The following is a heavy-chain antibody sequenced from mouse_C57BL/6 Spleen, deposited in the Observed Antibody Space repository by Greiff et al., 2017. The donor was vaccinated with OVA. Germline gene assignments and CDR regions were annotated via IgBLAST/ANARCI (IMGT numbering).Heavy chain of an antibody. CDR2: IYPGDGDT. Sequence: QVQLKPSGPELVKPGASVKISCKASGYAFSSSWMNWVKQRPGKGLEWIGRIYPGDGDTNYNGKFKGKATLTADKSSSTAYMQLSSLTSEDSAVYFCARIEGYAMDYWGQGTSVTVSS. V-gene: IGHV1-82*01. CDR3: ARIEGYAMDY. CDR1: GYAFSSSW. J-gene: IGHJ4*01.